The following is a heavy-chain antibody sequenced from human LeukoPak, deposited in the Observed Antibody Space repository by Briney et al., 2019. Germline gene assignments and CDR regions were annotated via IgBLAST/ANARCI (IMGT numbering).Heavy chain of an antibody. J-gene: IGHJ3*02. CDR3: AKVPRRKVDAFDI. Sequence: GGSLRLSCAASGFTFSSYGMHWVRQAPGKGLEWVAFIRYDGSNKYYADSVKGRFTISRDNSKNTLYPQMNSLRAEDTAVCYCAKVPRRKVDAFDIWGQGTMVTVSS. CDR1: GFTFSSYG. V-gene: IGHV3-30*02. CDR2: IRYDGSNK.